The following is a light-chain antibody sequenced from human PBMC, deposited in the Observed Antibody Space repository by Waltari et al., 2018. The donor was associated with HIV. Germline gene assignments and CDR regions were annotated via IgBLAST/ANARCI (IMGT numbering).Light chain of an antibody. V-gene: IGLV2-14*03. CDR1: SSDVGGYNY. Sequence: QSALTQPASVSGSPGQSITISCTGTSSDVGGYNYVYWYQQHPGKAPKLMIYDVSNRPSGFSNRFSGSKSGNTASLTISGLQAEDEADYYCSSYTSSSKVFGTGTKVTVL. J-gene: IGLJ1*01. CDR3: SSYTSSSKV. CDR2: DVS.